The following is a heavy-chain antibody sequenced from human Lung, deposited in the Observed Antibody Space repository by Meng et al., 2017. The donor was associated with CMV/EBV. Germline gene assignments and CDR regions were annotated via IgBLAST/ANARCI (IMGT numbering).Heavy chain of an antibody. V-gene: IGHV1-69*02. Sequence: SVXVSXKTSGGTFSNYPINWVRQAPGQGLEWMGRFIPMFNISGFAQRFQGRISITADTSTSTGYMELSSLTSEDTAVYFCARGLRYFDWLSPSNYYYGMDVWGQGTXVTVSS. CDR1: GGTFSNYP. CDR2: FIPMFNIS. CDR3: ARGLRYFDWLSPSNYYYGMDV. D-gene: IGHD3-9*01. J-gene: IGHJ6*02.